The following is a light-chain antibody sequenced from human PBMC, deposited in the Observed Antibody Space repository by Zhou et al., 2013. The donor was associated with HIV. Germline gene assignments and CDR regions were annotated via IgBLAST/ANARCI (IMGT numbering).Light chain of an antibody. V-gene: IGKV2-28*01. J-gene: IGKJ5*01. CDR2: LGS. CDR1: QSLLHSDGYNY. CDR3: VQVLQTQIT. Sequence: DIVMTQSPLSLPVTPGEPASISCRSSQSLLHSDGYNYLDWYLQKPGQSPQLMIYLGSHRPSGVPDRFSGSGSGTDFTLKISRVEAEDIGVYFCVQVLQTQITFGQGTRLDIK.